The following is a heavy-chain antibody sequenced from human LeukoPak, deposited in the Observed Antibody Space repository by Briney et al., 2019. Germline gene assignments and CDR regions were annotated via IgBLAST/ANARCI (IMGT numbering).Heavy chain of an antibody. Sequence: GGSLRLSCAASGFTFSDYYMSWIRQAPGKGLEWVSYISSSGSTTYYADSVKGRFTISRDNAKNSLYLQMNSLRAEDTAVYYCARDLVYCGGDCPNPDAFDIWGQGTMVTVSS. D-gene: IGHD2-21*01. CDR1: GFTFSDYY. CDR2: ISSSGSTT. J-gene: IGHJ3*02. V-gene: IGHV3-11*04. CDR3: ARDLVYCGGDCPNPDAFDI.